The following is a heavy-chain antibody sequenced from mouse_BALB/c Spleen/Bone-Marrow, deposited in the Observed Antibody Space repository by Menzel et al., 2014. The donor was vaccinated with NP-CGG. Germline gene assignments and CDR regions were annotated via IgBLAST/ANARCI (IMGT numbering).Heavy chain of an antibody. Sequence: VKLVESGPGLVAPSQSLSITCTVSGFSLTSYGVHWVRQPPGKSLEWLGVIWAGGSTNYNSALMSRLSISKDNSKSQVFLKMNSLQTDDTAMYYCASPIYYDYPLFAYWGQGTLVTVSA. CDR2: IWAGGST. CDR3: ASPIYYDYPLFAY. CDR1: GFSLTSYG. J-gene: IGHJ3*01. D-gene: IGHD2-4*01. V-gene: IGHV2-9*02.